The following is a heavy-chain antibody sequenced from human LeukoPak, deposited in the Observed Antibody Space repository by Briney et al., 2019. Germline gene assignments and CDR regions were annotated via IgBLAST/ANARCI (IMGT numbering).Heavy chain of an antibody. CDR2: AYYSGST. D-gene: IGHD6-19*01. CDR3: ARNSAVATSRSWFDP. Sequence: ASETLSLTRSVFDGSISNYYWSWIRQPPGKGLEWIGYAYYSGSTTYNPSLESRVTISVDTSKNQFSLKLTAVTAADTAVYYCARNSAVATSRSWFDPWGQGTLVTVSS. J-gene: IGHJ5*02. CDR1: DGSISNYY. V-gene: IGHV4-59*08.